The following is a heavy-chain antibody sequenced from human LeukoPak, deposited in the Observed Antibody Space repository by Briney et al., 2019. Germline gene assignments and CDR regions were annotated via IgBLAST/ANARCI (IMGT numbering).Heavy chain of an antibody. D-gene: IGHD5-18*01. CDR2: IYYSGST. CDR3: ARLWSSYGYYFGWYFDL. J-gene: IGHJ2*01. V-gene: IGHV4-59*08. CDR1: GGSISSYY. Sequence: SETLSLTCTVSGGSISSYYWSWIRQPPGKGLEWIGYIYYSGSTNYNPSLKSRVTISVDTSKNQFSLKLSSVTAADTAAYYCARLWSSYGYYFGWYFDLWGRGTLVTVSS.